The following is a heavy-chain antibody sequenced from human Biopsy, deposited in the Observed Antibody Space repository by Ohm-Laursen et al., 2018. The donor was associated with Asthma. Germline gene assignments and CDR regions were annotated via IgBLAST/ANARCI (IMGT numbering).Heavy chain of an antibody. CDR1: GGSMTPTSHY. CDR2: ISYGGKT. J-gene: IGHJ6*02. Sequence: SETLSLTCAVSGGSMTPTSHYWEWIRQAPGKGLEWIGYISYGGKTSYNPSLKNRVTISRDTSKNQFSLRLTSVTAADTAVYFCARRITIFGVVQKDHGMDAWGQGTTVIVSS. CDR3: ARRITIFGVVQKDHGMDA. D-gene: IGHD3-3*01. V-gene: IGHV4-39*01.